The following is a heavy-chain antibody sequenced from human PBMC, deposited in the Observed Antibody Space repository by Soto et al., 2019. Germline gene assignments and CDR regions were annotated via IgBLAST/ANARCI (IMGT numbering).Heavy chain of an antibody. Sequence: GGSLRLSCAASGFTFSSYAMSWVRQAPGKGLEWVTAISGSGGSTYYADSVKGRFTISRDNSKNTLYLQMNSLRAEDTAVYYCAKVGPPYYDLSLKYYYGMDVWGQGTTVTVSS. D-gene: IGHD3-3*01. J-gene: IGHJ6*02. CDR2: ISGSGGST. CDR1: GFTFSSYA. CDR3: AKVGPPYYDLSLKYYYGMDV. V-gene: IGHV3-23*01.